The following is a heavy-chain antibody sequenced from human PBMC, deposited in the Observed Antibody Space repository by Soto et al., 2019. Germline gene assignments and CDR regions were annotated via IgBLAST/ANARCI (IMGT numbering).Heavy chain of an antibody. CDR1: GFTFSRYS. D-gene: IGHD1-1*01. CDR2: ISSSSSTI. J-gene: IGHJ6*02. V-gene: IGHV3-48*02. Sequence: GGSLRLSCAASGFTFSRYSMNWVRQAPGKGLEWVSYISSSSSTIYYADSVKGRFAISRDNAKNSLYLQMNSLRDEDTAVYYCARTRLERLATYYYYGMDVWGQGTTVTVSS. CDR3: ARTRLERLATYYYYGMDV.